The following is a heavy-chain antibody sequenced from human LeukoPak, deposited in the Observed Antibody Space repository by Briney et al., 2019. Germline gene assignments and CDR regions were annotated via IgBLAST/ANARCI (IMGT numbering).Heavy chain of an antibody. CDR1: GFTFSSYS. D-gene: IGHD3-16*02. Sequence: GGSLRLSCAASGFTFSSYSMNWVRQAPGKGLEWVPSISSSSSYIYYADSVKGRFTISRDNAKNSLYLQMNSLRAEDTAVYYCARGKKDDYVWGSYRYTLREYFQHWGQGTLVTVSS. J-gene: IGHJ1*01. V-gene: IGHV3-21*01. CDR2: ISSSSSYI. CDR3: ARGKKDDYVWGSYRYTLREYFQH.